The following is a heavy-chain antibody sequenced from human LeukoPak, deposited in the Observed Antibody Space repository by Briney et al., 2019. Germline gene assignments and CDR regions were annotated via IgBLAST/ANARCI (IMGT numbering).Heavy chain of an antibody. V-gene: IGHV3-7*01. Sequence: GGSLRLSCVASGFTFSNYWMSWVRQAPGKGLEWVAHIHQDGIEIYYVDSVRSRFTASRDNAKNSLNLLMNSLRAEDTAVYYCARASRYCISTSCNGFHFDQWGQGTLVTVSS. CDR1: GFTFSNYW. J-gene: IGHJ4*02. CDR3: ARASRYCISTSCNGFHFDQ. CDR2: IHQDGIEI. D-gene: IGHD2-2*01.